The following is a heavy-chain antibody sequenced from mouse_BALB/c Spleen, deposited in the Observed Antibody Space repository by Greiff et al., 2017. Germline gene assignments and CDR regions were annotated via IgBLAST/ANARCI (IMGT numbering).Heavy chain of an antibody. CDR1: GDSITSGY. CDR2: ISYSGST. D-gene: IGHD1-1*01. CDR3: ARHYYGSSYAMDY. J-gene: IGHJ4*01. V-gene: IGHV3-8*02. Sequence: EVKLEESGPSLVKPSQTLSLTCSVTGDSITSGYWNWIRKFPGNKLEYMGYISYSGSTYYNPSLKSRISITRDTSKNQYYLQLNSVTTEDTATYYCARHYYGSSYAMDYWGQGTSVTVSS.